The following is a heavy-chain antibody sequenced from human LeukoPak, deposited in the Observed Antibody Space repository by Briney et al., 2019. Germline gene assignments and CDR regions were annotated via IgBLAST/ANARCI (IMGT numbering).Heavy chain of an antibody. V-gene: IGHV3-30*18. J-gene: IGHJ4*02. CDR1: GFSFSSYD. D-gene: IGHD3-10*01. CDR3: AKGHVIREVVIEPATSG. Sequence: GGSLRLSCAASGFSFSSYDMHWVRQAPGEGLEWVAVISYDDSNKFYADSVKGRFTISRDNSKNTLYLQVNRVRPEDTAVYYCAKGHVIREVVIEPATSGWGQGTLVTVSS. CDR2: ISYDDSNK.